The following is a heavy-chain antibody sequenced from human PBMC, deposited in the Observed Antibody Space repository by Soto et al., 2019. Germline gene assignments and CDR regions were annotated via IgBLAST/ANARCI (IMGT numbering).Heavy chain of an antibody. D-gene: IGHD3-10*01. CDR2: ISAYNGNT. CDR1: GYTFTSYG. CDR3: SRLWSYYDSAGLISYLDS. Sequence: ASVKVSCKASGYTFTSYGISWVRQAPGQGLEWMGWISAYNGNTNYAQKLQGRFTISRDNTKISLYLQMMSLRAEDTAVYYCSRLWSYYDSAGLISYLDSWGQGTLVTVSS. J-gene: IGHJ4*02. V-gene: IGHV1-18*01.